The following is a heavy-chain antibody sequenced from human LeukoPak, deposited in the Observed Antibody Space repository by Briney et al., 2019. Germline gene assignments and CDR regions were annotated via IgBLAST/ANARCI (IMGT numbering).Heavy chain of an antibody. Sequence: SETLSLTCSVSGGSISSSSYDWGWIRQPPGTGLEWIGTIYSTGTTYYNPSLKSRVTISIDTSKNQFSLKLSSVTAADTAVYYCARRTRGIAVIPDYWGQGTLVTVSS. CDR3: ARRTRGIAVIPDY. V-gene: IGHV4-39*01. CDR1: GGSISSSSYD. D-gene: IGHD6-19*01. CDR2: IYSTGTT. J-gene: IGHJ4*02.